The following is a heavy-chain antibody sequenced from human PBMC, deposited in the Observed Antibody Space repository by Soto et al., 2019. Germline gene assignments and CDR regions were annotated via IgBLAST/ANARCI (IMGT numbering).Heavy chain of an antibody. Sequence: PSETLSLTCTVSGGSISSSSYYWGWIRQPPGKGLEWIGSIYYSGSTYYNPSLKSRVTISVDTSKNQFSLKLSSVTAADTAVYYWGRVQNPMVRGKKKSNGFDPWGQGTLVTSPQ. V-gene: IGHV4-39*01. CDR1: GGSISSSSYY. D-gene: IGHD3-10*01. CDR3: GRVQNPMVRGKKKSNGFDP. CDR2: IYYSGST. J-gene: IGHJ5*02.